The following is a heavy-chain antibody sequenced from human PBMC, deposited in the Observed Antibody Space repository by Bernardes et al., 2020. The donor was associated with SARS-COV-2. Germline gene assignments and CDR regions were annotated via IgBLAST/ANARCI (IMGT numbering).Heavy chain of an antibody. CDR3: ARSGTYPDAFDI. J-gene: IGHJ3*02. V-gene: IGHV1-69*01. D-gene: IGHD1-26*01. Sequence: VQEPRKTSGNTFTNYAVIWVRQAPGQGLECMGGIIPLFGTTNYAQNFQGRVTIAADESTSTVYMELSSLRSEDTAMYYCARSGTYPDAFDIWGQGTMVTVSS. CDR1: GNTFTNYA. CDR2: IIPLFGTT.